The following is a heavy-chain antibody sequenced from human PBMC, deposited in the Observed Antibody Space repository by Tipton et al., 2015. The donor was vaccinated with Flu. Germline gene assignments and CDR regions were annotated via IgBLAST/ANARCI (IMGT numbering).Heavy chain of an antibody. J-gene: IGHJ4*02. CDR2: TTYSGTT. CDR3: ARDLGSSGSFDY. D-gene: IGHD6-13*01. V-gene: IGHV4-59*12. CDR1: GDSMGTYS. Sequence: TLSLTCTVSGDSMGTYSWSWIRQPPGKGLEWIGYTTYSGTTSYNPSLQSRVSISIDTSKNQFSLKLSSVTAADTAVYYCARDLGSSGSFDYWGQGTLVTVSS.